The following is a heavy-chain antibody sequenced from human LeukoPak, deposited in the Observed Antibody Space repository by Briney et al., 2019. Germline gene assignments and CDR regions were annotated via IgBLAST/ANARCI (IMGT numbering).Heavy chain of an antibody. CDR1: GGSISSYY. J-gene: IGHJ6*03. D-gene: IGHD6-6*01. Sequence: SETLSLTCTVSGGSISSYYWSWIRQPAGKGLEWIGRIYTSGSTNYNPTLKSRVTMSVDTSKNQFSLKLSSVTAADTAVYYCAREPASIAARHYYYYYMDVWGKGTTVTVSS. V-gene: IGHV4-4*07. CDR3: AREPASIAARHYYYYYMDV. CDR2: IYTSGST.